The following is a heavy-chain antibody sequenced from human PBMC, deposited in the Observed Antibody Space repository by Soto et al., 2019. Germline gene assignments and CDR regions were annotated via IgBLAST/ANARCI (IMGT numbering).Heavy chain of an antibody. V-gene: IGHV3-23*01. CDR1: RFTFGTYA. Sequence: PGGSLRLSCAASRFTFGTYAMNWVRQAPGKGLEWVSGITGSGGSTYYADSVKGRFTISRDNSKNTLYLQMNSLRADDTAVYYCAIDYSGSGTYYFWGQGTLVTVSS. D-gene: IGHD3-10*01. J-gene: IGHJ4*02. CDR3: AIDYSGSGTYYF. CDR2: ITGSGGST.